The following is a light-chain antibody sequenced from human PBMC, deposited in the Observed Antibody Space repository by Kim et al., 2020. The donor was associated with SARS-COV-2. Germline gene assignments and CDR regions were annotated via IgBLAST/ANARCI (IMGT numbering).Light chain of an antibody. CDR1: QSVLYSSNNNSY. V-gene: IGKV4-1*01. J-gene: IGKJ2*01. CDR2: WAS. CDR3: QQQYSTPLYT. Sequence: DIVMTQSSDSLAVSLGERATINCKSSQSVLYSSNNNSYLAWYQQKPGQPPKLLIYWASTRESGVPDRFSGSGSGTDFTLTISSLQAEDVAVYYCQQQYSTPLYTFGQGTKLEI.